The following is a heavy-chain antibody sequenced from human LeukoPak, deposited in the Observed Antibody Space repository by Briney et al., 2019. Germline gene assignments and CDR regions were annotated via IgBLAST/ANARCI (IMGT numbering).Heavy chain of an antibody. J-gene: IGHJ4*02. CDR3: ARGSAFDGYCAAGACNSAYFDH. CDR2: VNYRGSS. V-gene: IGHV4-34*09. Sequence: SETLSLTCAVYGDSFNRHFWSWLRQSPGRGLEWIGEVNYRGSSIYSPSVKTRVTVSVGTSKKQISLTLKSVTAADTATYFCARGSAFDGYCAAGACNSAYFDHWGQGTPVIVTA. D-gene: IGHD2-2*03. CDR1: GDSFNRHF.